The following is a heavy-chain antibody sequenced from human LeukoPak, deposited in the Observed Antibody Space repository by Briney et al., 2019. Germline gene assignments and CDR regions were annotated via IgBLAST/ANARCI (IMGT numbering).Heavy chain of an antibody. CDR1: GFTFNTYS. V-gene: IGHV3-21*01. D-gene: IGHD4-17*01. CDR2: ITSSSNYM. J-gene: IGHJ4*02. Sequence: PGGSLRLSCAASGFTFNTYSMNWVRQAPGKGLEWVSSITSSSNYMYYADSVRGRFTFSRDNAKNSLYLQMNSLRAEDTAVYYCASFMTTVSINDYWGQGTLVTVSS. CDR3: ASFMTTVSINDY.